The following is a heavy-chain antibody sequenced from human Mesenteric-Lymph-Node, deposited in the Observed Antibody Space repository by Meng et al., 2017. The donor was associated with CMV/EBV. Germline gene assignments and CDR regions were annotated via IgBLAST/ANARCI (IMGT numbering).Heavy chain of an antibody. J-gene: IGHJ4*02. CDR2: INPNSGGT. D-gene: IGHD2-2*01. CDR1: GYTFTGYY. V-gene: IGHV1-2*02. CDR3: ARVEGDIVVVPAAIPFDY. Sequence: ASVKVSCKASGYTFTGYYMHWVRQAPGQGLEWMGWINPNSGGTNYAQKFQGRVTMTRDTSISTAYMELSRLRSDDTAVYYCARVEGDIVVVPAAIPFDYWGQGTLVTVSS.